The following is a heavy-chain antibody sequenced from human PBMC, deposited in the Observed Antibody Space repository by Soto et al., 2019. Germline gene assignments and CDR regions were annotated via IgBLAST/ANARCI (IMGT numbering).Heavy chain of an antibody. CDR3: AAAAAYHYYYGMDV. CDR2: IVVGSGNT. CDR1: GFTFTSSA. V-gene: IGHV1-58*01. Sequence: GASVKVSCKASGFTFTSSAVQWVRQARGQRLEWIGWIVVGSGNTNYAQKFQERVTITRDMSTSTAYMELSSLRSEDTAVYYCAAAAAYHYYYGMDVWGQGTTVTVSS. J-gene: IGHJ6*02. D-gene: IGHD6-25*01.